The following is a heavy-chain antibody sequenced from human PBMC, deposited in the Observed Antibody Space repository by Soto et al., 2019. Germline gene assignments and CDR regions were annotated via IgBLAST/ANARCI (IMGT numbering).Heavy chain of an antibody. CDR3: ARAFDIYDAFDI. Sequence: ASVKVSCKASGYTFTSYAMYWVRQAPGQRLEWMGWINAGNGNTKYSQKFQGRVTITRDTSASTAYMELSSLRSEDTAVYYCARAFDIYDAFDIWGQGTMVTVSS. D-gene: IGHD3-9*01. CDR1: GYTFTSYA. CDR2: INAGNGNT. V-gene: IGHV1-3*01. J-gene: IGHJ3*02.